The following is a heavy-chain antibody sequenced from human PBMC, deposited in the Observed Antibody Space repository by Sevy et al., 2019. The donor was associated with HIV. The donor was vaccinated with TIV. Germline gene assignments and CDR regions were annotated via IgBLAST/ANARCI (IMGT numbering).Heavy chain of an antibody. CDR3: ATGLGKSDFDY. J-gene: IGHJ4*02. Sequence: GGSLRLSCAASGFTFSNAWMSWVRQAPGKGLEWVGRIKSKIDGATRDLAAPVTGRITISRDDSRNTLYLQMNSLKTEDTGVYYCATGLGKSDFDYWGQGTLVTVSS. V-gene: IGHV3-15*01. CDR2: IKSKIDGATR. CDR1: GFTFSNAW. D-gene: IGHD3-9*01.